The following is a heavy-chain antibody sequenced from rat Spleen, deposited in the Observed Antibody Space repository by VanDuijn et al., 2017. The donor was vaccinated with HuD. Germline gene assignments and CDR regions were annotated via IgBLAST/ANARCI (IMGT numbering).Heavy chain of an antibody. J-gene: IGHJ2*01. V-gene: IGHV2S61*01. CDR1: GFSLIGYA. CDR3: ATQHYYDGYYRDN. CDR2: IWGDGST. D-gene: IGHD1-12*03. Sequence: QVELKESGPGLVQPSQTLSLTCTVSGFSLIGYAVNWVRQPPGKGLEWMGGIWGDGSTNYNSALKSRLSISRDTSTSQVFLKMNNLQTEDTAMYFCATQHYYDGYYRDNWGQGVMVTVSS.